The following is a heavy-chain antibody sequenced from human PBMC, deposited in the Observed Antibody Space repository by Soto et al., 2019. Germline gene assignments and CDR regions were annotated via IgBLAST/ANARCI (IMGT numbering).Heavy chain of an antibody. Sequence: QITLKESGPTLVKPTQTLTLTCTFSGFSLNTGGLGVGWIRQPPGKGLEWLALIYWDYDKRYNPSLKSSLTTDQVTSKHQVVLTITNVAPVAAGTYYCVHIPCGGNCLQPSSSHFYYGLDVWGPGTTVTVSS. J-gene: IGHJ6*02. CDR1: GFSLNTGGLG. D-gene: IGHD2-21*02. CDR2: IYWDYDK. V-gene: IGHV2-5*02. CDR3: VHIPCGGNCLQPSSSHFYYGLDV.